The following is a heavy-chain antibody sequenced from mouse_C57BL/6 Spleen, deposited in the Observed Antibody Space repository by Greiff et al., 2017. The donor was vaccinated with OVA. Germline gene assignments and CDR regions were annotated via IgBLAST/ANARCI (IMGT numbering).Heavy chain of an antibody. Sequence: EVNLVESGGGLVQPGGSLSLSCAASGFTFTDYYMSWVRQPPGKALEWLGFIRNKANGYTTEYSASVKGRFTISRDNSQSILYLQMNALRAEDSATYYCARSSFYYGSTDYWGQGTTLTVSS. CDR1: GFTFTDYY. CDR3: ARSSFYYGSTDY. J-gene: IGHJ2*01. D-gene: IGHD1-1*01. CDR2: IRNKANGYTT. V-gene: IGHV7-3*01.